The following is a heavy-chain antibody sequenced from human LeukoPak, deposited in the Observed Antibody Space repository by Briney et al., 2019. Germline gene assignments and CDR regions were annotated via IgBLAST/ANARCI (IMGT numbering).Heavy chain of an antibody. V-gene: IGHV3-30*03. CDR2: ISYDGSNK. Sequence: PGGSLRLSCAASGFTFSSYGMHWVRQAPGKGLEWVAVISYDGSNKYYADSVKGRFTISRDNSKNTLYLQMNSLRAEDTAVHYCARGDSHKYYDFWSGYYSPPNYYGMDVWGQGTTVTVSS. CDR3: ARGDSHKYYDFWSGYYSPPNYYGMDV. J-gene: IGHJ6*02. CDR1: GFTFSSYG. D-gene: IGHD3-3*01.